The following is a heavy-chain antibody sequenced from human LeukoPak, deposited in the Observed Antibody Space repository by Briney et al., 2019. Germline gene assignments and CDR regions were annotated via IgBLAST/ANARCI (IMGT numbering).Heavy chain of an antibody. Sequence: TGGSLRLSCAASGFTFSSYGMHWVRQAPGKGLEWVAVIWYDGSNKYYADSVKGRFTISRDNSKNTLYLQMNSLRAEDTAVYYCATDYYDSSGYYGNEYFQHWGQGTLVTVSS. V-gene: IGHV3-33*01. J-gene: IGHJ1*01. CDR2: IWYDGSNK. D-gene: IGHD3-22*01. CDR3: ATDYYDSSGYYGNEYFQH. CDR1: GFTFSSYG.